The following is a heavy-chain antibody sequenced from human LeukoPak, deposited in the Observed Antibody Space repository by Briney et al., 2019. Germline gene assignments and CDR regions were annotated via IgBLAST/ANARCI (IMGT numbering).Heavy chain of an antibody. Sequence: SETLFLTCTVSGGSISSSSYYWGWIRQPPGKGLEWVGYISHSGTTSYNSYLRSRVTISVDTSKNQLSLKLSSVTAADTAVYYCARKTYGDYAIPPLFDSWGQGTLVTVSS. D-gene: IGHD4-17*01. CDR1: GGSISSSSYY. J-gene: IGHJ4*02. CDR3: ARKTYGDYAIPPLFDS. CDR2: ISHSGTT. V-gene: IGHV4-61*05.